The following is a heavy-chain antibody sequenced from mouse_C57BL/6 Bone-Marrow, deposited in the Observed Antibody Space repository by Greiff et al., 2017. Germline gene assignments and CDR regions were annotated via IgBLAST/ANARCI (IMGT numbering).Heavy chain of an antibody. D-gene: IGHD1-1*01. CDR3: ARFYYGSSMFAY. Sequence: QVQLQQPGAELVRPGTSVKLSCKASGYTFTSYWMHWVKQRPGQGLEWIGVIDPSDSSTNYTQKFKGKATLTVDTSSSTAYMQLSSLTSEDSAVYYCARFYYGSSMFAYWGQGTLVTVSA. CDR1: GYTFTSYW. V-gene: IGHV1-59*01. J-gene: IGHJ3*01. CDR2: IDPSDSST.